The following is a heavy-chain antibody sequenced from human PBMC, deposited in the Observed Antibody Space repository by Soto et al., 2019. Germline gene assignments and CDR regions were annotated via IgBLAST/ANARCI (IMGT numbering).Heavy chain of an antibody. V-gene: IGHV4-31*03. CDR1: GGSISSGGYY. J-gene: IGHJ6*02. Sequence: SETLSLTCTVSGGSISSGGYYWSWIRQHPGKGLEWIGYIYYSGSTYYNPSLKSRVTISVDTSKNQFSLKLSSVTAADTAVYYCARDGPLFERLLWSDPLYGMDVWGQGTTVTVSS. CDR3: ARDGPLFERLLWSDPLYGMDV. D-gene: IGHD3-10*02. CDR2: IYYSGST.